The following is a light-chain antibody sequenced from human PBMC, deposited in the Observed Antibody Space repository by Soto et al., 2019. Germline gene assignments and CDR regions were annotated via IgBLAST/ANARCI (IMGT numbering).Light chain of an antibody. CDR1: QSININ. V-gene: IGKV3-15*01. J-gene: IGKJ5*01. CDR2: GAS. Sequence: EIEMTHSPATLSVSPEERATLSCRASQSININLAWYQQKPGQAPSLLIYGASTRATGLPARFSGSGSGTEFTLIISSLQSEDAAVYYCQQYDNWPITFGQGTRLEIK. CDR3: QQYDNWPIT.